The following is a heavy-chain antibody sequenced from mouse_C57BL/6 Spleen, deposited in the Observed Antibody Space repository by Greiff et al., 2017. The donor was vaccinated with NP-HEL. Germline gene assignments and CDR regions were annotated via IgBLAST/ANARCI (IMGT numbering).Heavy chain of an antibody. CDR2: ISSGSSTI. CDR1: GFTFSDYG. J-gene: IGHJ3*01. V-gene: IGHV5-17*01. Sequence: EVKVVESGGGLVKPGGSLKLSCAASGFTFSDYGMHWVRQAPEKGLEWVAYISSGSSTIYYADTVKGRFTISRDNAKNTLFLQMTSLRSEDTAMYYCARPEYDYALFAYWGQGTLVTVSA. CDR3: ARPEYDYALFAY. D-gene: IGHD2-4*01.